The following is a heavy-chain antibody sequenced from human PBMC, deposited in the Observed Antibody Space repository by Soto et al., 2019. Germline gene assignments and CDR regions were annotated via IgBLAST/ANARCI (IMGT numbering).Heavy chain of an antibody. J-gene: IGHJ4*02. D-gene: IGHD3-3*01. Sequence: SETLSLTCAVSGGSISSGGYSWSWIRQPPGKGQEWIGYIYHSGSPYYNPSLKSRVTILLETSKNQFFLKLISLTAVDTAVYYCARSPRSRSYDYWGQGTLVTVSS. CDR1: GGSISSGGYS. CDR3: ARSPRSRSYDY. V-gene: IGHV4-30-2*01. CDR2: IYHSGSP.